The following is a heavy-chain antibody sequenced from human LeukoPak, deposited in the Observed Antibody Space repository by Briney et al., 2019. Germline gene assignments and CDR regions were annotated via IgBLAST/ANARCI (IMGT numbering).Heavy chain of an antibody. CDR3: AREDQAQQLDFDY. Sequence: GWISAYNGNTNYAQKLQGRVTMTTDTSTSTAYMELRSLRSDDTAVYYCAREDQAQQLDFDYWGQGTLVTVSS. V-gene: IGHV1-18*01. CDR2: ISAYNGNT. D-gene: IGHD6-13*01. J-gene: IGHJ4*02.